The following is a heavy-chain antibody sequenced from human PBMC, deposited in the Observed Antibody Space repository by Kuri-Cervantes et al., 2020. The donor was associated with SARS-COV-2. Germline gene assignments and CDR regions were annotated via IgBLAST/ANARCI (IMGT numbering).Heavy chain of an antibody. CDR3: ARGKQLVFGYYFDY. D-gene: IGHD6-6*01. CDR2: IYYSGST. J-gene: IGHJ4*02. CDR1: GGSFSGYY. Sequence: SETLSLTCAVYGGSFSGYYWSWIRQPPGKGLEWIGYIYYSGSTNYNPSLKSRVTISVDTSKNQFSLKLSSVTAADTAVYYCARGKQLVFGYYFDYWGQGTLVTVSS. V-gene: IGHV4-59*12.